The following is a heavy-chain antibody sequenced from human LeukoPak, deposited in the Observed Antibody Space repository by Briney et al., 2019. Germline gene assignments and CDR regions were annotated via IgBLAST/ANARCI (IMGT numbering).Heavy chain of an antibody. D-gene: IGHD5-18*01. CDR2: ISYDDGSNK. Sequence: PGRSLGLSCAASGFTFSSYVMHWVRQAPGKGLEWVALISYDDGSNKYYADSVKGRFTISRDNSKNTLYLQMNSLRTEDTAVYYCARDVRQGYSYGFHYWGQGTLVTVSS. J-gene: IGHJ4*02. V-gene: IGHV3-30*04. CDR3: ARDVRQGYSYGFHY. CDR1: GFTFSSYV.